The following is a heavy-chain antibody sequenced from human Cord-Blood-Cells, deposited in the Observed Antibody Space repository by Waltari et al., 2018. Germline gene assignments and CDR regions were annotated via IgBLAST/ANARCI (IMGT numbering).Heavy chain of an antibody. CDR2: IYSGGST. CDR1: GFTARSKY. D-gene: IGHD4-4*01. CDR3: ARGPPTVTTYYFDY. J-gene: IGHJ4*02. Sequence: EVQLVESGGGLIQPGGSLRLSCAASGFTARSKYMSWVRQAPGKGLEWVSVIYSGGSTYYADSVKGRFTISRDNSKNTLYLQMNSLRAEDTAVYYCARGPPTVTTYYFDYWGQGTLVTVSS. V-gene: IGHV3-53*01.